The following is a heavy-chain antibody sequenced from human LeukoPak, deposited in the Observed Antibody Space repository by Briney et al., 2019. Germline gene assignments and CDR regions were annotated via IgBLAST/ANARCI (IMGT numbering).Heavy chain of an antibody. CDR1: GYSFTSYW. Sequence: GESLKISCEGSGYSFTSYWVGWVRHMPGKGLEWMGIIYPGDSDTRYSPSFQGQVTISADKSISTAYLQWSSLKASDTAMYYCARHEGDGYNNNWFDPWGQGPRSPSPQ. D-gene: IGHD5-24*01. J-gene: IGHJ5*02. V-gene: IGHV5-51*01. CDR2: IYPGDSDT. CDR3: ARHEGDGYNNNWFDP.